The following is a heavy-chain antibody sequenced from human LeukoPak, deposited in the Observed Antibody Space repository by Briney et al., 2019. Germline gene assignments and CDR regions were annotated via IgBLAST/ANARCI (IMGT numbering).Heavy chain of an antibody. CDR1: GGSFSGYY. V-gene: IGHV4-34*01. J-gene: IGHJ4*02. CDR2: INHSGST. D-gene: IGHD3-10*01. CDR3: ARKRLSTYYGSGSHCDY. Sequence: PSETLSLTCAVYGGSFSGYYWSWIRQPPGKGLEWIGEINHSGSTNYSPSLKSRVTISVDTSKNQFSLKLSSVTAADTAVYYCARKRLSTYYGSGSHCDYWGQGTLVTVSS.